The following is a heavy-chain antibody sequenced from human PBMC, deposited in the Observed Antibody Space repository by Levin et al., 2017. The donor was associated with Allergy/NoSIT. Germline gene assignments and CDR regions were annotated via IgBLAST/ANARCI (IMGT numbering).Heavy chain of an antibody. CDR2: ISGSGGRT. CDR1: GFTFSSYW. Sequence: GESLKISCAASGFTFSSYWMSWVRQAPGKGLEWLSSISGSGGRTYYADSVKGRLTMSRDNSKNTLYLQVNSLRVDDTAIYYCAKDHLGQVFGGNSDGWGCWGQGTLVTVSS. J-gene: IGHJ4*02. D-gene: IGHD4-23*01. CDR3: AKDHLGQVFGGNSDGWGC. V-gene: IGHV3-23*01.